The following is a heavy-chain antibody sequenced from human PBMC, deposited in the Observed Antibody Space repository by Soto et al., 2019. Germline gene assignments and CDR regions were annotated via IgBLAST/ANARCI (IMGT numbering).Heavy chain of an antibody. J-gene: IGHJ4*02. D-gene: IGHD1-1*01. V-gene: IGHV4-59*01. CDR3: AREIPTTCFES. CDR2: IDYGGST. CDR1: GGSMSNYY. Sequence: QVQLQESGPGLVKPSETLSLTCTVSGGSMSNYYWRWIRQPPGKGLEWIGYIDYGGSTNYNTTLKSRVIISLDTSKNQCALRLSSMTAADTAVYYCAREIPTTCFESWGQGTLVTVSS.